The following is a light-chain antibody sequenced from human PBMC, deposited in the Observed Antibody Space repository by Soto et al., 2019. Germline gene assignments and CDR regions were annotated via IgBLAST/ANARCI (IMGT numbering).Light chain of an antibody. J-gene: IGLJ2*01. CDR3: SSYAGDNKYVL. V-gene: IGLV2-8*01. Sequence: QSALTQPPSASGSPGQSVTISCTGTSSDVGAYNYVSWYQQHPGKAPKLMIYEVTKRPSGVPDRFSGSKSGNTASLTVSGLQAEDEADYYCSSYAGDNKYVLFGGGTQLTVL. CDR2: EVT. CDR1: SSDVGAYNY.